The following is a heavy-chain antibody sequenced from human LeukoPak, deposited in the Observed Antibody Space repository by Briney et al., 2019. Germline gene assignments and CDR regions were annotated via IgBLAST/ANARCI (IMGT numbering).Heavy chain of an antibody. Sequence: SETLSLTCTVSGGSISSSRYYWGWIRQPPGKGLEWIGSIYYSGSTYYNPSLKGRVTISVDTSKNQFSLKVSSVTAADTAVYYCARGSPLYYFDYWDQGTLVTVSS. V-gene: IGHV4-39*01. CDR1: GGSISSSRYY. D-gene: IGHD2-15*01. CDR3: ARGSPLYYFDY. CDR2: IYYSGST. J-gene: IGHJ4*02.